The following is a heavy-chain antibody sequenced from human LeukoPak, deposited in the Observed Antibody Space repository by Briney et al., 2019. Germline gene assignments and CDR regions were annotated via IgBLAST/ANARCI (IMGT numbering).Heavy chain of an antibody. CDR1: GITLSNYG. CDR2: ISDSGGRT. V-gene: IGHV3-23*01. D-gene: IGHD3-22*01. Sequence: GGSLRLSCAVPGITLSNYGMSWVRQAPGKGLEWVAGISDSGGRTNYADSVKGRFTISRDNPKNTLYLQMNSLRAEDTAVYFCAKRGVVIRVILVGFHKEAYYFDSWGQGALVTVSP. CDR3: AKRGVVIRVILVGFHKEAYYFDS. J-gene: IGHJ4*02.